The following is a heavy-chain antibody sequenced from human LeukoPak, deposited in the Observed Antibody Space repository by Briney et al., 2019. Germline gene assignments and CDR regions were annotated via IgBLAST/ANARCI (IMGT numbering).Heavy chain of an antibody. V-gene: IGHV3-43D*03. D-gene: IGHD5-12*01. CDR2: ISWDGGST. Sequence: GGSLRLSCAASGFIFDDYAMHWVRQAPGKGLQWVSLISWDGGSTYYADSVKGRFTISRDNSGNSLYLQMNSLRAEDTALYYCAKGASMGYSGYDFLDYHYMDVWGKGTTVTVSS. CDR3: AKGASMGYSGYDFLDYHYMDV. CDR1: GFIFDDYA. J-gene: IGHJ6*03.